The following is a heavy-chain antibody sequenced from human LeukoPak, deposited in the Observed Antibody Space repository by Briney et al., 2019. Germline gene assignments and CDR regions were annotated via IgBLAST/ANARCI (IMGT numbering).Heavy chain of an antibody. V-gene: IGHV4-31*03. CDR1: GGSISSGGYY. J-gene: IGHJ2*01. CDR3: ARQNIGHWYFDL. D-gene: IGHD2/OR15-2a*01. CDR2: IYYSGST. Sequence: SQTLSLTCTVSGGSISSGGYYWSWIRQHPGKGLEWIGYIYYSGSTYYNPSLKSRVTISVDTSKNQFSLKLSSVTAADTAVYYCARQNIGHWYFDLWGRGTLVTVSS.